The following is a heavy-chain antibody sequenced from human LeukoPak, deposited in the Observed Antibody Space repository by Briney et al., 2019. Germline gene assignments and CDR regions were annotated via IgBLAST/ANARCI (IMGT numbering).Heavy chain of an antibody. D-gene: IGHD3-10*01. V-gene: IGHV5-51*01. J-gene: IGHJ4*02. CDR3: AVSPAAYYYGSGTYY. CDR1: GYSFTSYW. CDR2: IYPGDSDT. Sequence: GESLKISCKGSGYSFTSYWIGWVRQMPGKGLEWMGIIYPGDSDTRYSPSFQGQVTISADKSTSTAYLQWSSLKASDTAMYYCAVSPAAYYYGSGTYYWGQGTLVTVSS.